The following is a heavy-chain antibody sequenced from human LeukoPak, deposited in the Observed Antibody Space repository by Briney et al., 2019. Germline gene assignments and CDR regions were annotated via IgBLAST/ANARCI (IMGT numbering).Heavy chain of an antibody. CDR2: LYYSGST. V-gene: IGHV4-59*01. J-gene: IGHJ3*02. CDR1: GGSINTYY. D-gene: IGHD3-16*01. Sequence: KPSETLSLTCTVSGGSINTYYWKWIRQPPGKGLEWIGYLYYSGSTNYNPSLKSRVTLSVDTSKNQFSLKLTSVTAADTAVYYCARGVGPPDAFDIWGQGTMVTVSS. CDR3: ARGVGPPDAFDI.